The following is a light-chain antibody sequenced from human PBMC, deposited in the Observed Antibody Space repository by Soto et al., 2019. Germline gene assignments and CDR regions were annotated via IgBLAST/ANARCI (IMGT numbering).Light chain of an antibody. Sequence: QSVLTQPPSSSASPGESASLTCTLPSDINVGSYNIYWYQQKPGSPPRYLLYYYSDSDKGQGSGVPSRFSGSKDASAITGILLISGLQSEDEADYYCMIWPSNAHVVFGGGTKLTVL. CDR2: YYSDSDK. CDR1: SDINVGSYN. V-gene: IGLV5-37*01. CDR3: MIWPSNAHVV. J-gene: IGLJ2*01.